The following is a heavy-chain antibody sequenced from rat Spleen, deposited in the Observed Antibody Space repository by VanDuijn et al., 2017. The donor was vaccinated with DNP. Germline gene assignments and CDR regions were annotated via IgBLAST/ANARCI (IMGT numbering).Heavy chain of an antibody. J-gene: IGHJ2*01. CDR3: ARSVYYYSSYIPFDH. D-gene: IGHD1-2*01. CDR1: GYSITSDY. CDR2: ISYSGGT. Sequence: EVQLQESGPGLAKPSQSLSLTCSVTGYSITSDYWGWIRKFPGNKMEWMGYISYSGGTSYNPSLKSRVSITRDTSKNQFFLQLNSVITEDTATYYCARSVYYYSSYIPFDHWGQGVMVTVSS. V-gene: IGHV3-1*01.